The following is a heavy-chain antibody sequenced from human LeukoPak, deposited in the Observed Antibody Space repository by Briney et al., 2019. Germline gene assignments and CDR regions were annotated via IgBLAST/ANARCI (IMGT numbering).Heavy chain of an antibody. J-gene: IGHJ6*02. CDR1: GFTFSSYG. CDR2: IWYDGSNK. V-gene: IGHV3-33*01. CDR3: ARHLHYYGSGNYYYYFYAMDV. D-gene: IGHD3-10*01. Sequence: GGSLRLSCAASGFTFSSYGMHWVRQAPGKRLEWVAVIWYDGSNKYYADSVKGRFTISRDNSKNTLYLQMNSLRADDTAVYYCARHLHYYGSGNYYYYFYAMDVWGQGTTVTVSS.